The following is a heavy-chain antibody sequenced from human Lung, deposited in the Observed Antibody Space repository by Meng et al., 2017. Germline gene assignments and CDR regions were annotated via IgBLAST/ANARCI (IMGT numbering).Heavy chain of an antibody. V-gene: IGHV4-34*01. Sequence: QGQLQQWGVGLLKPSETLSSTCVVSGGSFSDYYWSWIRQPPGKGLEWIGEINHSGSTNYNPSLESRATISVDTSQNNLSLKLSSVTAADSAVYYCARGPTTMAHDFDYWGQGTLVTVSS. CDR3: ARGPTTMAHDFDY. CDR1: GGSFSDYY. J-gene: IGHJ4*02. CDR2: INHSGST. D-gene: IGHD4-11*01.